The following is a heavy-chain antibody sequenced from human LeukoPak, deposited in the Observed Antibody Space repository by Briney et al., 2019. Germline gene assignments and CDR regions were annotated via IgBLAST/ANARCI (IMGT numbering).Heavy chain of an antibody. V-gene: IGHV3-64*01. CDR1: GFTFSNYA. CDR3: AKGGCSASCYSTY. D-gene: IGHD2-2*02. Sequence: PGGSLRLSCAASGFTFSNYAMHWVRQAPGKGLEYVSAISNNGGSTYYANSVKGRFTISRDNSKNTLYLQMGSLRAEDTAVYYCAKGGCSASCYSTYWAQGTLVTVSS. CDR2: ISNNGGST. J-gene: IGHJ4*02.